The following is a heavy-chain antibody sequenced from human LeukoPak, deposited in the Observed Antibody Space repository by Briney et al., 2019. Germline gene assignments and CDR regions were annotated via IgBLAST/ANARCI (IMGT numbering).Heavy chain of an antibody. J-gene: IGHJ4*02. Sequence: GXSVKVSCKASGYTFTGYYMHWVRQAPGQGLEWMGWINPNSGGTNYAQKFQGRVTMARDTSISTAYMELSRLRSDDTAVYYCARARYYYGSGSYYNLDYWGQGTLVTVSS. CDR3: ARARYYYGSGSYYNLDY. CDR1: GYTFTGYY. D-gene: IGHD3-10*01. V-gene: IGHV1-2*02. CDR2: INPNSGGT.